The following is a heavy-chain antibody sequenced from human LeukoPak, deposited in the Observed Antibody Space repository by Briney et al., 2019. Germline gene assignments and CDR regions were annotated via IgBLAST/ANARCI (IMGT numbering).Heavy chain of an antibody. CDR3: ARDESSDPSQGP. CDR2: IDPNSGGT. J-gene: IGHJ5*02. Sequence: GASVKVSCKASGYTFTGYYMHWVRQAPGQGLEWMGWIDPNSGGTNYAQKFQGRVTMTRDTSISTAYMELSRLRSDDTAVYYCARDESSDPSQGPWGQGTLVTVSS. D-gene: IGHD1-26*01. CDR1: GYTFTGYY. V-gene: IGHV1-2*02.